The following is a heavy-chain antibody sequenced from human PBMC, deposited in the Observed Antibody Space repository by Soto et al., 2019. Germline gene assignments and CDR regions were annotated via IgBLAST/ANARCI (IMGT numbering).Heavy chain of an antibody. CDR3: TTDSAREYGSGSYYRVRAFHI. D-gene: IGHD3-10*01. CDR1: GFSFRNPW. Sequence: PGGSLRLSCAASGFSFRNPWMNWVRQAPGKGLEWVGRIKSKTDGGTTDYAAPVKGRFTISRDDSKNMLYLQMNSLITEDTAIYYCTTDSAREYGSGSYYRVRAFHIWGQGTMVTVSS. V-gene: IGHV3-15*07. J-gene: IGHJ3*02. CDR2: IKSKTDGGTT.